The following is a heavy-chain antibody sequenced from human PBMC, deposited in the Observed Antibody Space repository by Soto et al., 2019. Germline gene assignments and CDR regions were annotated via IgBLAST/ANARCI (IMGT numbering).Heavy chain of an antibody. J-gene: IGHJ5*02. CDR3: ARRYCSRADCYSDP. D-gene: IGHD2-2*01. V-gene: IGHV5-10-1*01. CDR1: GYTFFSFW. CDR2: IDPGDSSA. Sequence: PGESLKISCHGSGYTFFSFWIVWVRQVPGKGLEWVGRIDPGDSSATYSPTFQGHVTISADRSTRSAYLQWRSLRASDTAIYFCARRYCSRADCYSDPWGQGSQVTVSS.